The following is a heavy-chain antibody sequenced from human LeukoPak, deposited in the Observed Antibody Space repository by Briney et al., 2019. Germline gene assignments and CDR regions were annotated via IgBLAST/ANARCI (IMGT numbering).Heavy chain of an antibody. CDR2: IYYSGST. Sequence: SETLSLTCTVSGGSISSSSYYWGWIRQPPGKGLEWIGSIYYSGSTYYNPSLKSRVTISVDTSKNQFSLKLSSVTAADTAVYYCARHGGSGWSHFGYWGQGTLVTVSS. J-gene: IGHJ4*02. D-gene: IGHD6-19*01. CDR3: ARHGGSGWSHFGY. V-gene: IGHV4-39*01. CDR1: GGSISSSSYY.